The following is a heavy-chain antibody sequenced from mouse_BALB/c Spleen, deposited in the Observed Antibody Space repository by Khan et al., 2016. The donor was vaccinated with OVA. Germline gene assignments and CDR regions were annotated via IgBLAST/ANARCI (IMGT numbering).Heavy chain of an antibody. CDR2: INPSSGYT. Sequence: QVQLQQSGTELARPGASVKMSCKASGYTFTSYTMHWVKQRPGQGLEWIGYINPSSGYTNYNQKFKDKATLTADKSSITAYMQLSSLTSEDSAIYYCAREGAYYRSDGLFAYWGQGTLVTVSA. J-gene: IGHJ3*01. CDR3: AREGAYYRSDGLFAY. D-gene: IGHD2-14*01. CDR1: GYTFTSYT. V-gene: IGHV1-4*01.